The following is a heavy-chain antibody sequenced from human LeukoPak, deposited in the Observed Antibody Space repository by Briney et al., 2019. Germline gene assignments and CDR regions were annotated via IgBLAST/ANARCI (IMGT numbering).Heavy chain of an antibody. V-gene: IGHV4-39*01. J-gene: IGHJ4*02. CDR2: IYYSGSA. Sequence: PETLSLTCTVSGGSISSSSYYWGWVRQPPGKGREWIGRIYYSGSAYYTPPLKSRVPISVDTSKTLFSLTLSSVTAADTAVYYCASLDYDILTGLDYWGQGTLVTVSS. D-gene: IGHD3-9*01. CDR3: ASLDYDILTGLDY. CDR1: GGSISSSSYY.